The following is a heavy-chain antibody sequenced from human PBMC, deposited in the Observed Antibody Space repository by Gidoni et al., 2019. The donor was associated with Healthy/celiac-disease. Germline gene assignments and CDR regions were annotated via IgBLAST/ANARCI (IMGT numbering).Heavy chain of an antibody. V-gene: IGHV4-39*01. D-gene: IGHD6-19*01. CDR1: GGSISSSSYY. J-gene: IGHJ4*02. Sequence: QLQMQESGPGLVKPSETLSLTCTASGGSISSSSYYWGWIRQPPGKGLDWIGSIYYSEVTYYNPSLKSRFTISVDTSKNQFSLKLSSVTAADTAVYYCARLTPAGYSSGWTDYWGQGTLVTVSS. CDR3: ARLTPAGYSSGWTDY. CDR2: IYYSEVT.